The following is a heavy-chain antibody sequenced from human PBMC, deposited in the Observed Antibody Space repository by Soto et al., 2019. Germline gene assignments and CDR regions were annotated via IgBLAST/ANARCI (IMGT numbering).Heavy chain of an antibody. CDR1: GFTFSSYG. Sequence: GGSLRLSCAASGFTFSSYGMHWVRQAPGKGLEWVAVIWYDGSNKYYADSVKGRFTISRDNSKNTLYLQMNSLRAEDTAVYYCARDRYGITGPMGGWFDPWGQGTLVTVSS. CDR3: ARDRYGITGPMGGWFDP. CDR2: IWYDGSNK. V-gene: IGHV3-33*01. J-gene: IGHJ5*02. D-gene: IGHD1-7*01.